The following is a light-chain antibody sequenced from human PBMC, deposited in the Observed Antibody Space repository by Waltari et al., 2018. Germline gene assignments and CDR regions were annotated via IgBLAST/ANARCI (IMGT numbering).Light chain of an antibody. CDR3: QQTYRTPRT. CDR1: QRISSY. Sequence: DIQMTQSPSSLPASVGDRVTISCRASQRISSYLNWYQQKPGKAPRLLIYGATSLQSGVPSRFSGSGSATDFTLSISSLQPEDFATYYCQQTYRTPRTFGQGTKVDI. J-gene: IGKJ1*01. CDR2: GAT. V-gene: IGKV1-39*01.